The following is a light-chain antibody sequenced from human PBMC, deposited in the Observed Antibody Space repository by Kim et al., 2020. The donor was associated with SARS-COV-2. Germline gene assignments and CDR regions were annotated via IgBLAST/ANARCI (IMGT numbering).Light chain of an antibody. CDR3: SSDTSSSTLV. J-gene: IGLJ3*02. CDR1: STDIGGYDY. Sequence: GQSITISCTGTSTDIGGYDYVSWYQQHPGQAPKLMIYDVSNRPSGVSNRFSASKSGNTASLTISGLQAEDEGDYYCSSDTSSSTLVFGGGTQLTVL. V-gene: IGLV2-14*03. CDR2: DVS.